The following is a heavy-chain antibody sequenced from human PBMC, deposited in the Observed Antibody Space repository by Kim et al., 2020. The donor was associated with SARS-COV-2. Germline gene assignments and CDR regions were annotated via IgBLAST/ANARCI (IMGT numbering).Heavy chain of an antibody. V-gene: IGHV6-1*01. Sequence: WYNCYTISVKSRITINPDTSKNQFSLPLNSVTPEDTAIYYCARGGRYYDYWGQGTLVTVSS. D-gene: IGHD1-26*01. CDR2: WYN. J-gene: IGHJ4*02. CDR3: ARGGRYYDY.